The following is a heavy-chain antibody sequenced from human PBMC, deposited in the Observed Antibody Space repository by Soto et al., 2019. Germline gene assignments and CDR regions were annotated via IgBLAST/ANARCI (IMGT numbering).Heavy chain of an antibody. V-gene: IGHV3-21*01. D-gene: IGHD2-15*01. Sequence: EVQLVESGGGLVKPGGSLRVSCAASGFTFSTYTMNWVRQAPGKGLEWVSSISSTSSFIYYADSVKGRFTISRDNAKNSRSLHMNSLRAEDTAVYYCARALRVCSGGICYRPPYYFDYWGQGTLVNVSS. CDR2: ISSTSSFI. CDR1: GFTFSTYT. J-gene: IGHJ4*02. CDR3: ARALRVCSGGICYRPPYYFDY.